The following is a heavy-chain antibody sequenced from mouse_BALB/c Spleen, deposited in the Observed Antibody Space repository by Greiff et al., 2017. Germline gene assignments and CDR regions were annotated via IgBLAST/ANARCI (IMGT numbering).Heavy chain of an antibody. J-gene: IGHJ3*01. CDR1: GFSLTSYG. V-gene: IGHV2-9*02. D-gene: IGHD1-1*01. Sequence: VQVVESGPGLVAPSQSLSITCTVSGFSLTSYGVHWVRQPPGKGLEWLGVIWAGGSTNYNSALMSRLSISKDNSKSQVFLKMNSLQTDDTAMYYCARDRVITTGSGVAYWGQGTLVTVSA. CDR3: ARDRVITTGSGVAY. CDR2: IWAGGST.